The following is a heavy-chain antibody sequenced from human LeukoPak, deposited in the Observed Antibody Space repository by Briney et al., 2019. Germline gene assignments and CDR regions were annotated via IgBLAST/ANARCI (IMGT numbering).Heavy chain of an antibody. J-gene: IGHJ4*02. CDR2: ISSSSSTI. Sequence: PGGSLRLSCAASGFTFSSYSMNWVRQAPGKGLEWVSYISSSSSTIYYADSVKGRFTISRDNAKNSLYLQMNSLRAEDTAVYYCARGGGSSSSWEGFGYWGQGTLVTVSS. D-gene: IGHD6-13*01. CDR3: ARGGGSSSSWEGFGY. CDR1: GFTFSSYS. V-gene: IGHV3-48*04.